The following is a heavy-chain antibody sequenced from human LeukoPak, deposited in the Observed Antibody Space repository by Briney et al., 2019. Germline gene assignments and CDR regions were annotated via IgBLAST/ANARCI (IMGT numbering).Heavy chain of an antibody. V-gene: IGHV1-2*02. CDR3: ARDLGWSTSH. D-gene: IGHD3-3*01. Sequence: ASVKVSCKAPGYTFTGHYMNWVRQAPGQGLEWMGWINPTGGTTYAQKFQDRVTMTRDTSINTAYMELSGLRSDDTAVYYCARDLGWSTSHWGQGTLVTVSS. CDR1: GYTFTGHY. J-gene: IGHJ4*02. CDR2: INPTGGT.